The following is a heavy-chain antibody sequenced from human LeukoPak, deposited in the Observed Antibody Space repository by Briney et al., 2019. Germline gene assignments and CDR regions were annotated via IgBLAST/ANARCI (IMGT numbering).Heavy chain of an antibody. CDR3: TMYPDNSTYSDY. CDR1: GFTLSRYW. V-gene: IGHV3-7*01. CDR2: INQDGSLK. J-gene: IGHJ4*02. D-gene: IGHD2/OR15-2a*01. Sequence: GGSLRLFCVTSGFTLSRYWLEWVRQAPGKGREWVANINQDGSLKNYVDSVKGRFTISRDNSKNSLYLQMSSLRAEDTAVYYCTMYPDNSTYSDYWGQGTLLTVSS.